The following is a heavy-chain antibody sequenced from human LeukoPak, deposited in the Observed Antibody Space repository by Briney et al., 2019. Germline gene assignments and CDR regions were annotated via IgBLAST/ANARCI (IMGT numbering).Heavy chain of an antibody. CDR3: AKDSRYCTSPNCYFDY. J-gene: IGHJ4*02. CDR2: ISGSGDTT. CDR1: GFTFSSYV. D-gene: IGHD2-2*01. Sequence: PGGSLRLSCAASGFTFSSYVMSWVRQAPGKGLEWASDISGSGDTTYYPDSVKGRFTISRDNSKNTLYLHMNSLKAEDTAVYYCAKDSRYCTSPNCYFDYWGQGTLVTVSS. V-gene: IGHV3-23*01.